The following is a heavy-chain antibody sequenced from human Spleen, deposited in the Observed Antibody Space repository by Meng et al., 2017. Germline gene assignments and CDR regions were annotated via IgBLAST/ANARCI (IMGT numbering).Heavy chain of an antibody. D-gene: IGHD2-15*01. Sequence: GSLRLSCAVYGGSFSGYYWSWIRQPPGKGLEWIGEINHSGSTNYNPSLKSRVTISVDTSKNQSSLKLSSVTAADTAVYYCARGLGIVVVVAATPQGWFDPWGQGTLVTVSS. J-gene: IGHJ5*02. CDR3: ARGLGIVVVVAATPQGWFDP. CDR1: GGSFSGYY. CDR2: INHSGST. V-gene: IGHV4-34*01.